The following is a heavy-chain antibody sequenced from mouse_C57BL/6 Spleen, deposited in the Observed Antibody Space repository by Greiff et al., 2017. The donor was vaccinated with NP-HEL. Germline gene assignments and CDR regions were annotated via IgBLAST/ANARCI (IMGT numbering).Heavy chain of an antibody. CDR3: ARRGYDYEDY. V-gene: IGHV1-52*01. J-gene: IGHJ2*01. Sequence: QVQLKQPGAELVRPGSSVKLSCKASGYTFTSYWMHWVKQRPIQGLEWIGNIDPSDSETHYNQKFKDKATLTVDKSSSTAYMQLSSLTSEDSAVYYCARRGYDYEDYWGQGTTLTVSS. CDR1: GYTFTSYW. D-gene: IGHD2-4*01. CDR2: IDPSDSET.